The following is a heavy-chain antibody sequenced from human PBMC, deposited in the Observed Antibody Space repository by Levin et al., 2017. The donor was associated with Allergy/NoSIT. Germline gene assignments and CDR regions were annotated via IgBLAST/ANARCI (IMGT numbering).Heavy chain of an antibody. V-gene: IGHV1-69*01. D-gene: IGHD3-10*01. CDR2: IIPIFGTA. CDR3: ARDHRTQFYYASGTYGIPSYYYGMDV. Sequence: KISCKASGGTFSSYAISWVRQAPGQGLEWMGGIIPIFGTANYAQKFQGRVTITADESTSTAYMELSSLRSEDTAVYYCARDHRTQFYYASGTYGIPSYYYGMDVWGQGTTVTVSS. CDR1: GGTFSSYA. J-gene: IGHJ6*02.